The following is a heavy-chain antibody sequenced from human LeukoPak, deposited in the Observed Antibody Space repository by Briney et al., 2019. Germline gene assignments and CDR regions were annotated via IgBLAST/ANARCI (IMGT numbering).Heavy chain of an antibody. CDR3: ARDKYCSSTSCYLGLDY. D-gene: IGHD2-2*01. J-gene: IGHJ4*02. CDR1: GFTFSSYS. Sequence: AGGSLRLSCAASGFTFSSYSMNWVRQAPGKGLEWVSSISSSSSYIYYADSVKGRFTISRDNAKNSLYLQMNSLRAEDTAVYYCARDKYCSSTSCYLGLDYWGQGTLVTVSS. V-gene: IGHV3-21*01. CDR2: ISSSSSYI.